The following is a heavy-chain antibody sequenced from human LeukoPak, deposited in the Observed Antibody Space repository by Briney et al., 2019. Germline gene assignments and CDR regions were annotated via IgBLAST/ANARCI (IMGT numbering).Heavy chain of an antibody. CDR1: GGSISGYY. CDR2: INHSGST. Sequence: RASETLSLTCTVSGGSISGYYWSWIRQPPGKGLEWIGEINHSGSTNYNPSLKSRVTISVDTSKNQFSLKLTSVTAADTAVYYCATNTRYFDWLPDYWGQGTVVTVSS. V-gene: IGHV4-34*01. D-gene: IGHD3-9*01. J-gene: IGHJ4*02. CDR3: ATNTRYFDWLPDY.